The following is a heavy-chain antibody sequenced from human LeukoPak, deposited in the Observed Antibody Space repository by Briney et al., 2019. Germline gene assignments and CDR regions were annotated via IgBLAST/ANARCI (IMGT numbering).Heavy chain of an antibody. Sequence: GGSLRLSCAASGFTFDDYAMHWVRQAPGKGLEWASGISWNSGSIGYADSVKGRFTISRDNAKNSLYLQMNSLRAEDTALYYCAKDSGVVVVPAAMTFDYWGQGTLVTVSS. J-gene: IGHJ4*02. CDR3: AKDSGVVVVPAAMTFDY. D-gene: IGHD2-2*01. CDR2: ISWNSGSI. CDR1: GFTFDDYA. V-gene: IGHV3-9*01.